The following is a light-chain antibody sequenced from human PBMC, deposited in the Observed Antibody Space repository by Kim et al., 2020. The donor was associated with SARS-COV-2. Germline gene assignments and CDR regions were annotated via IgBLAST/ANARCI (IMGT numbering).Light chain of an antibody. CDR3: NSRDSSGNHHWV. Sequence: LGQTVRITCQGDSLRSYYASWYQQKPGQAHVLVIYGKNNRPSGIPDRFSGSSSGNTASLTITGAQAEDEADYYCNSRDSSGNHHWVFGGGTQLTVL. CDR1: SLRSYY. V-gene: IGLV3-19*01. J-gene: IGLJ3*02. CDR2: GKN.